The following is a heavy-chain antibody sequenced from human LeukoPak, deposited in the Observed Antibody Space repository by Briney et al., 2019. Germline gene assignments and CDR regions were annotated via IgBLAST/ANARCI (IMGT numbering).Heavy chain of an antibody. CDR3: AGPMGPSAIFGFDY. D-gene: IGHD2-2*01. V-gene: IGHV3-7*01. J-gene: IGHJ4*02. CDR1: GFTFSSYW. CDR2: IKEDGSEK. Sequence: PGGSLRLSCAASGFTFSSYWMSWVRQAPGTGLEWVANIKEDGSEKYYADSVKGRFTISRDNAKNSLSLQMNSLRAEDTAVYYCAGPMGPSAIFGFDYWGQGTLVTVSS.